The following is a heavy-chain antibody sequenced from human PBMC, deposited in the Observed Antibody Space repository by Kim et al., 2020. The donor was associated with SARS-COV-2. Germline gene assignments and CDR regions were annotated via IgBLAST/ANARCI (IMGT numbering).Heavy chain of an antibody. CDR3: ARVYRGGSGSIDY. V-gene: IGHV1-2*02. D-gene: IGHD3-10*01. J-gene: IGHJ4*02. Sequence: YAQKFQGRVTMTRDTSISPASMELSRLRSDDTAVYYCARVYRGGSGSIDYWGQGTLVTVSS.